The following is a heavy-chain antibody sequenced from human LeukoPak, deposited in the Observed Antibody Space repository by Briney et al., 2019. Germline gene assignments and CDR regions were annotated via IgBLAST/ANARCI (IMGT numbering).Heavy chain of an antibody. CDR3: ARLRSGSPTDFDY. V-gene: IGHV3-7*01. Sequence: PGGSLRLSCAASGFTFSSYWMSWVRQAPGKGLEWVANIKQDGSEKYYVDSVKGRFTISRDNAKNSLYLQMNSLRAEDTAVYYCARLRSGSPTDFDYWGQGTLVTVSS. D-gene: IGHD1-26*01. J-gene: IGHJ4*02. CDR1: GFTFSSYW. CDR2: IKQDGSEK.